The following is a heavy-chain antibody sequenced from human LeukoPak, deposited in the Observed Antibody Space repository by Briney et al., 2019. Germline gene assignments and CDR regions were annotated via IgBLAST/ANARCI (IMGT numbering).Heavy chain of an antibody. D-gene: IGHD3-3*01. CDR1: GYTFTTYY. V-gene: IGHV1-46*01. Sequence: ASVKVSCKASGYTFTTYYMHWVRQAPGQGHEWMGIINPSGGSTSYAQKFQGRVTMTRDTSPSTDYMELSSLRSEYKTRYYCARARRFGVVINYFDYWGQGTLVTVSS. CDR2: INPSGGST. CDR3: ARARRFGVVINYFDY. J-gene: IGHJ4*02.